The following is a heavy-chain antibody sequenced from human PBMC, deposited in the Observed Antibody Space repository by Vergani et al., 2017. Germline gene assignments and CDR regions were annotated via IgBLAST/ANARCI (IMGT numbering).Heavy chain of an antibody. CDR3: ARGEQLEVWFDP. Sequence: QVQLQESGPGLVKPSETLSLTCTASGGSISSYYWSWIRQPPGKGLEWIGYIYYSGSTNYNPSLKSRVTISVDTSKNQFSLKLSSVTAADTAVYYCARGEQLEVWFDPWGQGTLVTVSS. D-gene: IGHD6-6*01. V-gene: IGHV4-59*01. J-gene: IGHJ5*02. CDR1: GGSISSYY. CDR2: IYYSGST.